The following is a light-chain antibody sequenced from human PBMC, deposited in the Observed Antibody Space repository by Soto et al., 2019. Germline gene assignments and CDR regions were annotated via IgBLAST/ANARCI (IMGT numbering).Light chain of an antibody. J-gene: IGKJ2*01. Sequence: DIVMTQSPDSLAVSLGERATINCKSSQTVLYSSNNKTYLAWYQKRPGQPPKLLIYWASTRESGVPDRFSGSGSGTEFTLTISSLQAEDVAVYYCQQYYSTPRTFAQVTNADIK. V-gene: IGKV4-1*01. CDR2: WAS. CDR3: QQYYSTPRT. CDR1: QTVLYSSNNKTY.